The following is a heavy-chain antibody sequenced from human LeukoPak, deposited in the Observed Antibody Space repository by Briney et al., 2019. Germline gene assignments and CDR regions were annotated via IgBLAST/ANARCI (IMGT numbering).Heavy chain of an antibody. CDR3: AIVTTADGY. CDR2: INPTHGGT. V-gene: IGHV1-2*02. CDR1: GYTFTSYY. J-gene: IGHJ4*02. D-gene: IGHD4-17*01. Sequence: ASVKVSCKASGYTFTSYYIHWVRQAPGQGLEWMGWINPTHGGTNFAQKFQGRVTMTRDTSITTAHMELTRLISDDTAMYYCAIVTTADGYWGQGTPLTVSS.